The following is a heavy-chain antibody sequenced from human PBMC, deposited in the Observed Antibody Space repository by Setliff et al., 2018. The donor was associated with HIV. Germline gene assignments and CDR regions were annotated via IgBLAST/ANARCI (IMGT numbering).Heavy chain of an antibody. Sequence: PGGSLRLSCAVYGFTFTTYSMNWVRQAPGKGLEWISYISSSSSTIYYADSVKGRFTISRDNAKNSLYLQMNSLRAEDTAVYYCASRSDYWGQGTLVTVSS. V-gene: IGHV3-48*01. CDR3: ASRSDY. J-gene: IGHJ4*02. CDR1: GFTFTTYS. CDR2: ISSSSSTI.